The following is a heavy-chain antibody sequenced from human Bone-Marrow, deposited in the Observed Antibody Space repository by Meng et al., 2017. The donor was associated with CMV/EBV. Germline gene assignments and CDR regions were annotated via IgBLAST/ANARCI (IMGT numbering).Heavy chain of an antibody. D-gene: IGHD3-16*01. CDR3: ARDVGKGGFDY. CDR2: ISSSGSTI. J-gene: IGHJ4*02. Sequence: GESLKISCTASGVTFGDYAMNWVRQAPGKGLEWVSYISSSGSTIYYADSVKGRFTISRDNAKNSLYLQMNSLRAEDTAVYYCARDVGKGGFDYWGQGTLVTVSS. CDR1: GVTFGDYA. V-gene: IGHV3-48*03.